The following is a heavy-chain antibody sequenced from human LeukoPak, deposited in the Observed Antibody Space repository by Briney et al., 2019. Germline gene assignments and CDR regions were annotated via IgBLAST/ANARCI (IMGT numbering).Heavy chain of an antibody. V-gene: IGHV3-30*04. CDR1: GLTFSSYA. J-gene: IGHJ5*02. CDR2: ISYDGSNK. Sequence: GGSLRLSCAASGLTFSSYAMHWVRQAPGKGLEWVAVISYDGSNKYYADSMKGRFTISRDNSKNTLYLQMNSLRAEDTAVYYCATDLIHYYASGAKTWGQGTLVTVSS. CDR3: ATDLIHYYASGAKT. D-gene: IGHD3-10*01.